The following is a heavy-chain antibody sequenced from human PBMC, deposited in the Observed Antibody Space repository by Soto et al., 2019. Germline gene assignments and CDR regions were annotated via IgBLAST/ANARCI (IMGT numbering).Heavy chain of an antibody. CDR3: AKDGDSSGWGEFDY. D-gene: IGHD6-19*01. CDR2: ISGSGGTT. Sequence: HPGGSLRLSCAASGFTFSSYAMSWVRQAPGKGLEWVSAISGSGGTTYHADSVKGRFTISRDNSKNTLYLQMNGLRAEDTALYYCAKDGDSSGWGEFDYWGQGTLVTVSS. V-gene: IGHV3-23*01. CDR1: GFTFSSYA. J-gene: IGHJ4*02.